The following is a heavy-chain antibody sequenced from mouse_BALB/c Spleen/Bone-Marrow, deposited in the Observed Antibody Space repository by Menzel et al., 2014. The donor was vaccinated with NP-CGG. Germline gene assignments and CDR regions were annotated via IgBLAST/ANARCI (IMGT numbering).Heavy chain of an antibody. J-gene: IGHJ4*01. V-gene: IGHV14-3*02. CDR2: IDPADGNT. CDR1: GFNIKDTY. Sequence: EVQLQQSGAELVKPGASVKLSCTASGFNIKDTYMHWVKQRPEQGLEWIGRIDPADGNTKYDPKFQGKATITADTSSNTAYLQLSSLTSEDTAVYYCARWEYYAMDYWGQGTSVTVSS. CDR3: ARWEYYAMDY. D-gene: IGHD4-1*01.